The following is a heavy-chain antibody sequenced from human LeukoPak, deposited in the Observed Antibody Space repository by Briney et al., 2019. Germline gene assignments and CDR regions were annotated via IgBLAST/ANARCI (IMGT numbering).Heavy chain of an antibody. CDR2: ISSSSSYI. Sequence: GGSLRLSCAASGFTFSSYSMNWVRQAPGKGLEWVSSISSSSSYIYYADSVKGRFTITRDNAKNSLYLQMNSLRAEDTAVYYCAREVAAAYGMDVWGQGTTVTVSS. J-gene: IGHJ6*02. CDR3: AREVAAAYGMDV. CDR1: GFTFSSYS. D-gene: IGHD6-13*01. V-gene: IGHV3-21*01.